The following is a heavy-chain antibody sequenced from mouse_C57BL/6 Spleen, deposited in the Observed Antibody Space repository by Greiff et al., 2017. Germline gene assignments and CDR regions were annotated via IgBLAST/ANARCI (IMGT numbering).Heavy chain of an antibody. J-gene: IGHJ4*01. D-gene: IGHD1-1*01. CDR3: ARPHYGRGYYAMDY. Sequence: EVQGVESGGGLVKPGGSLKLSCAASGFTFSDYGMHWVRQAPEKGLEWVAYISSGSSTIYYADTVKGRFTISRDNAKNTLFLQMTSLRSEDTAMYYCARPHYGRGYYAMDYWGQGTSVTVSS. V-gene: IGHV5-17*01. CDR2: ISSGSSTI. CDR1: GFTFSDYG.